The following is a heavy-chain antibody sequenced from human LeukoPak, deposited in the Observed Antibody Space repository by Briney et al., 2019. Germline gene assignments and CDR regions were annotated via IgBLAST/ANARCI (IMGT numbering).Heavy chain of an antibody. CDR3: AKDQIGWAPRYSSGPLDH. CDR2: ISHDGNNK. V-gene: IGHV3-30*18. J-gene: IGHJ4*02. Sequence: GGSLRLPCAVSGFTFSMYGVHWVRQAPGKGLEWVAVISHDGNNKDYADSVKGRFTTSRDTSKSTLYLQMNSLRAEDTAVYFCAKDQIGWAPRYSSGPLDHWGQGTLVTVSS. CDR1: GFTFSMYG. D-gene: IGHD6-19*01.